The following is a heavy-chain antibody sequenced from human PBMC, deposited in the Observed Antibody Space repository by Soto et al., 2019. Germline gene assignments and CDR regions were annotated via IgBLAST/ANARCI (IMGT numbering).Heavy chain of an antibody. CDR1: GFIFRNYG. J-gene: IGHJ4*02. D-gene: IGHD3-9*01. CDR3: VFYDVLSGYEQ. Sequence: EVQLLESGGGLVQPGGSLRLSCAGSGFIFRNYGISLVRQAPGKGLELVSAISGEGTGAYYADSVKGRLAISRDNSRNTLYPPMSSMRAEDTAIYDCVFYDVLSGYEQWGQGTLVTVSS. CDR2: ISGEGTGA. V-gene: IGHV3-23*01.